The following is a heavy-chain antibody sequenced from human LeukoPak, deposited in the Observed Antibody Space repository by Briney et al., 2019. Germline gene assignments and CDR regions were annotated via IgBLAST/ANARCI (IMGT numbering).Heavy chain of an antibody. D-gene: IGHD4-17*01. CDR2: IYYSGST. J-gene: IGHJ4*02. CDR3: ARLSRDSTVVIGY. CDR1: GGSISSSSYY. V-gene: IGHV4-39*01. Sequence: PSETLSLTCTVSGGSISSSSYYWGWIRQPPGKGLEWIGSIYYSGSTYYNPSLKSRVTISVDTSKNQFSLKPSSVTAADTAVYYCARLSRDSTVVIGYWGQGTLVTVSS.